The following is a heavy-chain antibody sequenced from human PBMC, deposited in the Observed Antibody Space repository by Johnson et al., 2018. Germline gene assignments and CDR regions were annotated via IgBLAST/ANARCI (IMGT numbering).Heavy chain of an antibody. D-gene: IGHD5-24*01. CDR3: ARDVEMATIGDAFDI. CDR2: ISYDGSNK. V-gene: IGHV3-30-3*01. CDR1: GFTFSSYA. Sequence: QVQLVESGGGVVQPGRSLRLSCAASGFTFSSYAMHWVRQAPGTGLEWVAVISYDGSNKYYADSVKGRITISRDNSKNTLYLQMNRLRAEDTAVYYCARDVEMATIGDAFDIWGQGTMVTVSS. J-gene: IGHJ3*02.